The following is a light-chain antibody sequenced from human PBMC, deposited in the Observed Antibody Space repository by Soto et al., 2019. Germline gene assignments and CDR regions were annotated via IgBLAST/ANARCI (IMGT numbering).Light chain of an antibody. V-gene: IGKV3-20*01. CDR3: QVYGSTPLFA. Sequence: EIVLTQSPGTLSMSPGERATLSCRASQSVSSNYLAWYQQKRGQAPRLLIYGASIRATGLPDWFCGGGSGRDFTLTTSSLEFPDYALTYCQVYGSTPLFAFGPGTKVELK. CDR1: QSVSSNY. CDR2: GAS. J-gene: IGKJ3*01.